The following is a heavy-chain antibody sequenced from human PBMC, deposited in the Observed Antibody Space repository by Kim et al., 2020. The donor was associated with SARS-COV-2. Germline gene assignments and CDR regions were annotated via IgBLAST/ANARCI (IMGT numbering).Heavy chain of an antibody. Sequence: SETLSLTCAVYGGSFSGYYWSWIRQPPGKGLEWIGEINHSGSPNYNPSLKSRVTISVDTSKNQFSLKLSSVTAADTAVYYCARVSITMIVVVIIPYYYYG. CDR1: GGSFSGYY. CDR3: ARVSITMIVVVIIPYYYYG. D-gene: IGHD3-22*01. V-gene: IGHV4-34*01. J-gene: IGHJ6*01. CDR2: INHSGSP.